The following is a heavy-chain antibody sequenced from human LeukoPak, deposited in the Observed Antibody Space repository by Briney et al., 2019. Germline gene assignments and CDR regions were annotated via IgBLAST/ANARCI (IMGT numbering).Heavy chain of an antibody. Sequence: ASVKVSCKASGYTFTGYYMHWVRQAPGQGLEWMGWINPNSGGTNYAQKFQGRVTMTRGTSISTAYMELSRLRSDDTAVYYCARDLDYDILTGYDYWGQGTLVTVSS. V-gene: IGHV1-2*02. CDR1: GYTFTGYY. CDR2: INPNSGGT. CDR3: ARDLDYDILTGYDY. D-gene: IGHD3-9*01. J-gene: IGHJ4*02.